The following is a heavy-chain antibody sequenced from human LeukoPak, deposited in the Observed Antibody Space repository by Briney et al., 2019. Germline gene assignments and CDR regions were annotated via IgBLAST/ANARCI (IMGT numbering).Heavy chain of an antibody. V-gene: IGHV3-11*01. D-gene: IGHD3-10*01. Sequence: GGSLRLSCAASGFTFSDYYMSWIRQAPGKGLEWVSYISSSGSTIYYADSVRGRFTISRDNAKNSLYLQMNSLRAEDTAVYYCARDYGSGSYYTDYWGQGTLVTVSS. J-gene: IGHJ4*02. CDR2: ISSSGSTI. CDR1: GFTFSDYY. CDR3: ARDYGSGSYYTDY.